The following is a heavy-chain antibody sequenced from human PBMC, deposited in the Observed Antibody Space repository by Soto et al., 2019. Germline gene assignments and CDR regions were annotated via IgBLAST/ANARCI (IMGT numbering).Heavy chain of an antibody. V-gene: IGHV4-59*08. CDR1: GGSISSYY. Sequence: PSETLSLTCTVSGGSISSYYWSWIRQPPGKGLEWIGYIYYSGSTNYNPSLESRVTISVDTSKNQFSLKLSSVTAADTAVYYCARHEKFVDWNYGGGGYYFDYWGQGTLVTVSS. CDR3: ARHEKFVDWNYGGGGYYFDY. D-gene: IGHD1-7*01. J-gene: IGHJ4*02. CDR2: IYYSGST.